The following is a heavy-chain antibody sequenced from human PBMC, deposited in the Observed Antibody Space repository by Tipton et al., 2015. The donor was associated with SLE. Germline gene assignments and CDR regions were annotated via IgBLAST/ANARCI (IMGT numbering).Heavy chain of an antibody. D-gene: IGHD3-9*01. J-gene: IGHJ4*01. CDR1: GFTFSTSW. CDR3: ARGEILTGYYSLFDY. V-gene: IGHV3-7*01. CDR2: IKEDGSEN. Sequence: SLRLSCAASGFTFSTSWMTWLRQAPGKGLEWVASIKEDGSENYYVDSVKGRFTISRDNAKNSLHLQMNSLRAEDTAVYYCARGEILTGYYSLFDYWGQGTLVTVSS.